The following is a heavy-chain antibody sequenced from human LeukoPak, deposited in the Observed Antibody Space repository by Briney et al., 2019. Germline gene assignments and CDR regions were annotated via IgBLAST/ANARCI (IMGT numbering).Heavy chain of an antibody. V-gene: IGHV3-23*01. Sequence: PGGSLGLSCAASKFNFAMSWVRQTADKRLEWVSAISGSGDATFYTDSVKGRFTISRDNSKNTLYLQMNNLRVEDTAVYYCAKGHFASSSFFDYWGQGTLVTVSS. CDR2: ISGSGDAT. CDR3: AKGHFASSSFFDY. CDR1: KFNFA. D-gene: IGHD6-6*01. J-gene: IGHJ4*02.